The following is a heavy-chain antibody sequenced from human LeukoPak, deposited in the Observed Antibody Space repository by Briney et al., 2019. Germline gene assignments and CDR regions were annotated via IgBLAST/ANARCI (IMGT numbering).Heavy chain of an antibody. Sequence: GGSLRLSCAASGFTFSSYWMSWVRQAPGKGLEWVANIKQDGSEKYYVDSVKGRFTISRDNAKNSLYLQMNSLRAEDTAVYYCARGSVGGIVVVPAARPYYYYYYYMDVWGKGTTVTVSS. J-gene: IGHJ6*03. CDR1: GFTFSSYW. CDR2: IKQDGSEK. D-gene: IGHD2-2*01. V-gene: IGHV3-7*04. CDR3: ARGSVGGIVVVPAARPYYYYYYYMDV.